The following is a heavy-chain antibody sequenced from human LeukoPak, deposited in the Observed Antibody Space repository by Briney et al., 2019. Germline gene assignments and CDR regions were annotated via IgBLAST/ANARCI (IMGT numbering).Heavy chain of an antibody. V-gene: IGHV1-2*02. J-gene: IGHJ4*02. CDR2: INPNSGGT. Sequence: GASVKVSCKASRYTFTGYYIHWVRQAPGQGLEWLGWINPNSGGTSNAQKFQGRVTMTRDTSISTAYLELSRLRSDDTAVYYCARGYFDNYFDYWGQGTLVSVSS. CDR1: RYTFTGYY. D-gene: IGHD3-22*01. CDR3: ARGYFDNYFDY.